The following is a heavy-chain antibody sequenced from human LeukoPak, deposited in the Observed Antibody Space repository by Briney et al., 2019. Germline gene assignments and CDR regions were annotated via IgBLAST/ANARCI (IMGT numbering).Heavy chain of an antibody. CDR2: IKQDGSEK. CDR3: ARESVVPAAIHFDY. D-gene: IGHD2-2*01. CDR1: GFTFSSYW. V-gene: IGHV3-7*01. J-gene: IGHJ4*02. Sequence: PGGSLRLSCAASGFTFSSYWMSWVRQAPGKGLEWVANIKQDGSEKYYVDSVKGRFTISRDNAKNSLYLQMNSLRAEDTAVYYCARESVVPAAIHFDYWGQGTLVTVSS.